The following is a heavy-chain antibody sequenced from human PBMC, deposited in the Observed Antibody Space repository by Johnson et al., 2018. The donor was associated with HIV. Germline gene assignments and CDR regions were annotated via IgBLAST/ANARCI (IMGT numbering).Heavy chain of an antibody. V-gene: IGHV3-30-3*01. Sequence: QVQLVESGGGVIRPGGSRRLSCAASGFTFSSYAMHWVRQAPGKGLEWVAVISYDGSNKYYADSVNGRFTISRDNSKNTLYLQMNSLRAEDTAVYYCARDRCSSTCCIDAFDIWGQGTMVTVSS. J-gene: IGHJ3*02. CDR3: ARDRCSSTCCIDAFDI. CDR2: ISYDGSNK. CDR1: GFTFSSYA. D-gene: IGHD2-2*01.